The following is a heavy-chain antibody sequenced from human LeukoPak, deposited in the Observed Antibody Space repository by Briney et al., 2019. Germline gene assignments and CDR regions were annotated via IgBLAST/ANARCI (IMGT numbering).Heavy chain of an antibody. Sequence: SETLSLTCTVSAVSISSYSWSWIRQPAGKGLDWIGSIYYSGSTYYNPSLKSRVTISVDTSKNQFSLRLSSVTAADTAVYFCARDLTKPYYSDSIEAMDVWGKGTTVTVSS. V-gene: IGHV4-4*07. D-gene: IGHD4-17*01. CDR2: IYYSGST. CDR3: ARDLTKPYYSDSIEAMDV. J-gene: IGHJ6*03. CDR1: AVSISSYS.